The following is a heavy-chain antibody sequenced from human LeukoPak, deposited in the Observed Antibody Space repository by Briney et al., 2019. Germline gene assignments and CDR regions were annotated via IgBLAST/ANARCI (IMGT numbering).Heavy chain of an antibody. CDR3: ARVGTRLGRDKLETNDY. J-gene: IGHJ4*02. CDR2: IYYSGST. D-gene: IGHD7-27*01. Sequence: IPSETLSLTCTVSGGSISSSSYYWGWIRQPPGKGLEWIGSIYYSGSTNYNPSLKSRVTISVDTSKNQFSLKLSSVTAADTAVYYCARVGTRLGRDKLETNDYWGQGTLVTVSS. V-gene: IGHV4-39*07. CDR1: GGSISSSSYY.